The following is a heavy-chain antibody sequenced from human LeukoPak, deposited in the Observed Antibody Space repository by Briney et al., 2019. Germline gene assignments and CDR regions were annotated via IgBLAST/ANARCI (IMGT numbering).Heavy chain of an antibody. CDR2: FDPEDGET. CDR1: GYTLTELS. V-gene: IGHV1-24*01. Sequence: ASGKVSCKVSGYTLTELSMHWVRQAPGKGLEWMGGFDPEDGETIYAQKFQGRVTITEDTSTDTAYMELSSLRSEDTAVYYCATYAVLRYFDWLSYPFDYWGQGTLVTVSS. D-gene: IGHD3-9*01. CDR3: ATYAVLRYFDWLSYPFDY. J-gene: IGHJ4*02.